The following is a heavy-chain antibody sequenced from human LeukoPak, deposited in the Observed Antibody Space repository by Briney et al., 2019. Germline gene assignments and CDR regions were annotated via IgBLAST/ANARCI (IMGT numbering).Heavy chain of an antibody. J-gene: IGHJ4*02. Sequence: GGSLRLSCAASGFTFSSYAMDWVRQAPGKGLEWVSAISGSGGSTYYADSVKGRFTISRDNSKNTLYLQMNSLRAEDTAVYYCAKGAVRYFDWSSMHFDYWGQGTLVTVSS. V-gene: IGHV3-23*01. CDR1: GFTFSSYA. D-gene: IGHD3-9*01. CDR2: ISGSGGST. CDR3: AKGAVRYFDWSSMHFDY.